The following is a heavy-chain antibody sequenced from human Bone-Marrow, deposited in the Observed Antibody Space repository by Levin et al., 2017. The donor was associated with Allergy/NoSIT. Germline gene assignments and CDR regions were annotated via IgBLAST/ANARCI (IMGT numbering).Heavy chain of an antibody. J-gene: IGHJ6*02. CDR3: ARVGGYCSGGSCYRTSGYYYGMDV. CDR1: GFTFSDYY. D-gene: IGHD2-15*01. V-gene: IGHV3-11*01. CDR2: ISSSGSTI. Sequence: GGSLRLSCAASGFTFSDYYMSWIRQAPGKGLEWVSYISSSGSTIYYADSVKGRFTISRDNAKNSLYLQMNSLRAEDTAVYYCARVGGYCSGGSCYRTSGYYYGMDVWGQGTTVTVSS.